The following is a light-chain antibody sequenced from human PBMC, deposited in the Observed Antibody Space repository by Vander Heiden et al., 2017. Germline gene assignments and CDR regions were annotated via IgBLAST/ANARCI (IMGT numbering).Light chain of an antibody. CDR2: DNN. CDR1: SSNIGNNY. CDR3: STWDTSLSAVV. Sequence: QSVFTQPPSVSAAPGPKVPISCSGSSSNIGNNYVSWYQQFQGTTPKLLISDNNKRPSGIPDRFSGSRSGTSATLGITGLQTGDEADYYRSTWDTSLSAVVFGGGTKVNVL. V-gene: IGLV1-51*01. J-gene: IGLJ3*02.